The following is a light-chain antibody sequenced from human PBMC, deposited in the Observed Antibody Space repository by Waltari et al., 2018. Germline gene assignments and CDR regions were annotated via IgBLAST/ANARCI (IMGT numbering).Light chain of an antibody. V-gene: IGKV3-20*01. CDR2: GAS. CDR3: QQYGSSSFT. J-gene: IGKJ4*01. Sequence: EIVLTQSPGTLSLSPGERPTLPCRASQSVSSSYLAWYQQKPGQAPRPLIYGASSRATGIPDRFSGSGSGTDFTLTISRLEPEDFAVYYCQQYGSSSFTFGGGTKVEIK. CDR1: QSVSSSY.